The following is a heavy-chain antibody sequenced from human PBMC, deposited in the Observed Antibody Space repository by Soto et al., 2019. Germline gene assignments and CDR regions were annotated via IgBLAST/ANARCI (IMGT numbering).Heavy chain of an antibody. CDR3: ARASGDYAQEEWWFDP. CDR1: GFTFSSYA. CDR2: ISYDGSNK. V-gene: IGHV3-30-3*01. D-gene: IGHD4-17*01. Sequence: AGGSLRLSCAASGFTFSSYAMHWVRQAPGKGLEWVAVISYDGSNKYYADSVKGRFTISRDNSKNTLYLQMNSLRAEDTAVYYCARASGDYAQEEWWFDPWGQGTLVTVSS. J-gene: IGHJ5*02.